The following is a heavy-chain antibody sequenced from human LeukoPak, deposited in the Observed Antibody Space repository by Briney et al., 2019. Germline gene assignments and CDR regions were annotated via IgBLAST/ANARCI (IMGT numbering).Heavy chain of an antibody. CDR2: ISSSSSYI. D-gene: IGHD2-2*01. CDR1: GFTFSSYS. Sequence: GGSLRLSCAAPGFTFSSYSMNWVRQAPGKGLEWVSSISSSSSYIYYADSVKGRFTISRDNAKNSLYLQMNSLRAEDTAVYYCARDLMTAVNGDYWDQGTLVTVSS. CDR3: ARDLMTAVNGDY. J-gene: IGHJ4*02. V-gene: IGHV3-21*01.